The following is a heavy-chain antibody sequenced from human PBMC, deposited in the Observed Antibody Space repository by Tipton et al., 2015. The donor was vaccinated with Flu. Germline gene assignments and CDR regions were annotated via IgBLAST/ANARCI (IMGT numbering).Heavy chain of an antibody. Sequence: TLSLTCSLSGGSISDYYYTWFRQPPGKGLEWIGSIFYTGNTDYSPSLKSRVTISLGTSKNQFSLELTSMTAADTSVYYCARVNRSWLVPWGQGPLVTVSS. CDR1: GGSISDYY. V-gene: IGHV4-59*13. D-gene: IGHD2/OR15-2a*01. CDR3: ARVNRSWLVP. J-gene: IGHJ5*02. CDR2: IFYTGNT.